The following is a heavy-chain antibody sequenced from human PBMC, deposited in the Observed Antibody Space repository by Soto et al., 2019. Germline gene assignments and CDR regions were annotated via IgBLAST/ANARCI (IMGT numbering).Heavy chain of an antibody. D-gene: IGHD3-10*01. CDR2: IIPIFGTA. Sequence: QVQLVQSGAEVKKPGSSVKVSCKASGGTFSSYAISWVRQAPGQGLEWMGGIIPIFGTANYAQKFQGRVTITAGESTRTGHMELSSLASEDTAVYYCARVGTMVRGVKPPLGYYYYGMDVGGQGTTVTVSS. J-gene: IGHJ6*02. CDR3: ARVGTMVRGVKPPLGYYYYGMDV. V-gene: IGHV1-69*12. CDR1: GGTFSSYA.